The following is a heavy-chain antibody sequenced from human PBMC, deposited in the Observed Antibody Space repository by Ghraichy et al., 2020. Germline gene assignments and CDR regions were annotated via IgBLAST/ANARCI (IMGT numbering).Heavy chain of an antibody. D-gene: IGHD1-26*01. J-gene: IGHJ4*02. Sequence: GSLSLSCAASGFTFTDYWMHWVRQAPGKGLVWVSRIYIDESSATYADSVKGRFTISRDNAKNTLFLQMNSLRVDDTAIYYCASSAVTSYYGTALDYWGQGNLVTVSS. CDR2: IYIDESSA. V-gene: IGHV3-74*01. CDR1: GFTFTDYW. CDR3: ASSAVTSYYGTALDY.